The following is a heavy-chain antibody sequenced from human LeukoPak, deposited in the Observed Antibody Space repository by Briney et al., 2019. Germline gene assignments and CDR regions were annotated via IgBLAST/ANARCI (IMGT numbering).Heavy chain of an antibody. CDR3: PRVRDYYDSSGYPNWFDP. Sequence: ASVKVSCKASGYTFTGYYMRWVRQAPGQGLEWMGWINPNSGGTNYAQKFQGRVTMTRDTSISTAYMELSRLRSDDTAVYYCPRVRDYYDSSGYPNWFDPWGQGTLATVSS. J-gene: IGHJ5*02. CDR2: INPNSGGT. D-gene: IGHD3-22*01. CDR1: GYTFTGYY. V-gene: IGHV1-2*02.